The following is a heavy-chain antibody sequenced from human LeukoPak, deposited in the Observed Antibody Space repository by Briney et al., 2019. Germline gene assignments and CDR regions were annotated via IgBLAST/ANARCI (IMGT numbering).Heavy chain of an antibody. D-gene: IGHD3-22*01. CDR3: ARELNYYDSSGLGGY. CDR2: IWYDGSNK. J-gene: IGHJ4*02. V-gene: IGHV3-33*01. CDR1: GFTFSSYG. Sequence: GGSLRLSCAASGFTFSSYGMHWVRQAPGKGLEWVAVIWYDGSNKYYADSVKGRFTISRDNSKNTLDLQMNSLRAEDTAVYYCARELNYYDSSGLGGYWGQGTLVTVSS.